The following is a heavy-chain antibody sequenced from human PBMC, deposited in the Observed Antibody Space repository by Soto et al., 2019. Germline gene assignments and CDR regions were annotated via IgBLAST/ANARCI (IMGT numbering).Heavy chain of an antibody. J-gene: IGHJ6*03. V-gene: IGHV1-69*02. D-gene: IGHD3-3*01. CDR1: GGTFSSYT. CDR2: IIPILGIA. Sequence: SVKVSCKASGGTFSSYTISWVRQAPGQGLEWMGRIIPILGIANYAQKFQGRVTITADKSTSTAYMELSSLRSEDTAVYYCARAIFGVVSPYYYYMDVWGKGTTVTVSS. CDR3: ARAIFGVVSPYYYYMDV.